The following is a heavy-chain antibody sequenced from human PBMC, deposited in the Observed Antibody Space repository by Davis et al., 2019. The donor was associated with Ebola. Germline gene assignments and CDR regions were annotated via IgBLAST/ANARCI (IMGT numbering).Heavy chain of an antibody. V-gene: IGHV3-33*01. CDR3: ARAPGYSSSWLDY. CDR2: IWYDGSNK. J-gene: IGHJ4*02. CDR1: GFTSSSYG. Sequence: GESLKISCAASGFTSSSYGMHWVRQAPGKGLEWVAVIWYDGSNKYYADSVKGRFTISRDNSKNTLYLQMNSLRAEDTAVYYCARAPGYSSSWLDYWGQGTLVTVSS. D-gene: IGHD6-13*01.